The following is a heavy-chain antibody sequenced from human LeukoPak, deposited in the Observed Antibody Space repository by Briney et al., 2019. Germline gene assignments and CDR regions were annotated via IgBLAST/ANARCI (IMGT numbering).Heavy chain of an antibody. CDR1: GFTFSSYG. CDR2: ISYDGSNK. CDR3: AKSVFGYSSGWPFDY. D-gene: IGHD6-19*01. J-gene: IGHJ4*02. V-gene: IGHV3-30*18. Sequence: PGGSLRLSCVASGFTFSSYGMHWVRQAPGKGLEWVAVISYDGSNKYYADSVKGRFTISRDNSKNTLYLQMNSLRAEDTAVYYCAKSVFGYSSGWPFDYWGQGTLVTVSS.